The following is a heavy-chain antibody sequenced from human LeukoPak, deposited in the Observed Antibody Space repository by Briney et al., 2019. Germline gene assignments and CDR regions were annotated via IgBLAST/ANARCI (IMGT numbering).Heavy chain of an antibody. CDR1: GYSFSRYW. D-gene: IGHD5-12*01. V-gene: IGHV5-51*01. Sequence: GESLKISCKGSGYSFSRYWIGWVRQMPGKGLEWMGIIYPGDSDTRNSPSFQGQVTISADMSISTAYLQWSSLKASDTAMYYCARRYSGYVWFDPWGQGTLVTVSS. CDR3: ARRYSGYVWFDP. CDR2: IYPGDSDT. J-gene: IGHJ5*02.